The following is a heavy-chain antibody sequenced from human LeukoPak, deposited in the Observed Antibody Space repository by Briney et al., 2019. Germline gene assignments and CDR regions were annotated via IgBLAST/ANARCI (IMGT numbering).Heavy chain of an antibody. V-gene: IGHV3-7*01. Sequence: PGGSLRLSCAASGFRFRNYWMGWVRQAPGKGLEWVASINQDGSEKYYLDSVKGRFTISRDNAENSLYLQVNSLRAEDTAVYYCARDTYGGFDYWGQGTLVPVSS. D-gene: IGHD4-23*01. J-gene: IGHJ4*02. CDR3: ARDTYGGFDY. CDR1: GFRFRNYW. CDR2: INQDGSEK.